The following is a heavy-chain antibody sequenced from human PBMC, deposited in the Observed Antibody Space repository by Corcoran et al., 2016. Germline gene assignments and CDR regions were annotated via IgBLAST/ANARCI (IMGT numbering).Heavy chain of an antibody. V-gene: IGHV1-69*01. D-gene: IGHD6-19*01. CDR2: IIPNFDTA. CDR3: AGSDHSIGWYFVY. CDR1: GGTFSRYA. Sequence: QVQLVQSGAEVKKPGSSVKVSCKASGGTFSRYAISWVRQAPGQGLEWMGGIIPNFDTANYAQKVQGRVTITADESTSTAYMELSSLRSEDTDVYYCAGSDHSIGWYFVYWGQGTLVTVSS. J-gene: IGHJ4*02.